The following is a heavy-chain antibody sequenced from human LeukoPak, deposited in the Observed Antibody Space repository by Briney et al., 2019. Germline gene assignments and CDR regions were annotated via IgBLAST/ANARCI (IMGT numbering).Heavy chain of an antibody. D-gene: IGHD1-26*01. CDR1: GGSFSGYY. CDR2: INHSGST. J-gene: IGHJ5*02. CDR3: ASTGYSGSYYWFDP. V-gene: IGHV4-34*01. Sequence: PSETLSLTCAVYGGSFSGYYWSWIRQPPGKGLEWIGEINHSGSTNYNPSLKSRVTISVDTSKNQFSLKLSSVTAADTAMYYCASTGYSGSYYWFDPWGQGTLVTVSS.